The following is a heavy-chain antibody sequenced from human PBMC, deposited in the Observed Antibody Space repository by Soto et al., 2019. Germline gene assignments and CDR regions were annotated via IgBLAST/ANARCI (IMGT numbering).Heavy chain of an antibody. J-gene: IGHJ5*02. CDR1: GGSITSSSHF. CDR3: AGQTFTIAAASYGRSNWFDP. Sequence: SETLSLTCSASGGSITSSSHFWGWVRQPPGKGLEWIGTIYFTGNTYYTPPLKSRLTMSIDTSKNEFSLRLNSVTAADTAVYYCAGQTFTIAAASYGRSNWFDPWGPGTLVTVSS. D-gene: IGHD6-25*01. CDR2: IYFTGNT. V-gene: IGHV4-39*01.